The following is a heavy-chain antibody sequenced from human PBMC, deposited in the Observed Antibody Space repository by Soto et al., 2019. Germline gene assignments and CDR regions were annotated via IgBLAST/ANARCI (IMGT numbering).Heavy chain of an antibody. CDR1: GGSISSYY. D-gene: IGHD1-7*01. V-gene: IGHV4-59*01. Sequence: SETLSLTCTVSGGSISSYYWSWIRQPPGKGLEWIGYIYYSGSTNYNPSLKSRVTISVDTSKNQFALKLSSVTAADTAVYYCARYNWNYEVGAFDYWGQGTLVTVSS. J-gene: IGHJ4*02. CDR2: IYYSGST. CDR3: ARYNWNYEVGAFDY.